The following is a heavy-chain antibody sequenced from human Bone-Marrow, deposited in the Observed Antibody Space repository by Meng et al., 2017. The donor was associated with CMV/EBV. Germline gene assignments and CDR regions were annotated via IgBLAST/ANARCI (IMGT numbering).Heavy chain of an antibody. CDR3: ASMGDYLGN. CDR1: GFTFSSYW. J-gene: IGHJ4*02. CDR2: IKQDGSEK. D-gene: IGHD4-17*01. V-gene: IGHV3-7*01. Sequence: GESLKISCAASGFTFSSYWMSWVRQAAGKGLQWVANIKQDGSEKYYVDSVKGRFTISRENAKNSLYLQINSLRAEDTAVYYCASMGDYLGNWGQGTLVTVSS.